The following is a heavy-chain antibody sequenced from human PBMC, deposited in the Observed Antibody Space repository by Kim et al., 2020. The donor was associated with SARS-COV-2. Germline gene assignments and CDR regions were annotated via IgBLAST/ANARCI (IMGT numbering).Heavy chain of an antibody. CDR3: AKGLYYLHV. CDR2: ISSSGGGT. CDR1: GFTLSNYG. Sequence: GGSLRLSCAASGFTLSNYGMSWDRQAPGKGLEWVSGISSSGGGTHYADSVKGRFTISRDNSKNTLYLQMNSLRAEDTAVYYCAKGLYYLHVWGQGTTVSVSS. D-gene: IGHD3-10*01. V-gene: IGHV3-23*01. J-gene: IGHJ6*02.